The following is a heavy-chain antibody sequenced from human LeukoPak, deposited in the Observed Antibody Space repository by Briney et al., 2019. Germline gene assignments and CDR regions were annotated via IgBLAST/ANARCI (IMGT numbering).Heavy chain of an antibody. CDR1: VFTFNKWW. V-gene: IGHV3-7*01. D-gene: IGHD3-3*01. J-gene: IGHJ5*01. Sequence: GGSPRLSCAASVFTFNKWWMNWVRQARGKGLVWVANIKEDSSDRNYVGSMKGRFTISRDNTKNSLYLQMNSLTAEDTAVYYCARESGRFRFDSWGQGTLVTVSS. CDR2: IKEDSSDR. CDR3: ARESGRFRFDS.